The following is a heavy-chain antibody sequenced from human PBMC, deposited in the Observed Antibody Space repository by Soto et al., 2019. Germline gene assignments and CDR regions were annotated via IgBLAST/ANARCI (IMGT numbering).Heavy chain of an antibody. CDR3: ARYSDFWSGYRSRTYYYYGMDV. CDR1: GFTFTNSA. D-gene: IGHD3-3*01. J-gene: IGHJ6*02. Sequence: SVKVSCKASGFTFTNSAVQWVRQARGQRLEWIGWIVVGSGNTNYAQKFQERVTITRDMSTSTAYMELSSLRSEDTAVYYCARYSDFWSGYRSRTYYYYGMDVWGQGTTLTVSS. V-gene: IGHV1-58*01. CDR2: IVVGSGNT.